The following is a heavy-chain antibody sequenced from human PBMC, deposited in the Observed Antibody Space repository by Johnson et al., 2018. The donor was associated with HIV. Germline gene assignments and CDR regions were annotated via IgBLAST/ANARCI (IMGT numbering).Heavy chain of an antibody. CDR2: ISYDGSNK. CDR1: GFTLSNYG. J-gene: IGHJ3*02. CDR3: AKGWGRGTFSTDDSFDI. Sequence: QVQLVESGGGVVQPGRSLRLSCAASGFTLSNYGMHWVRQAPGKGLEWVAVISYDGSNKYYADSVKGRFTISRDNSKNTLYLQMNSLRAEDTAVYYCAKGWGRGTFSTDDSFDIWGQGTMVTVSS. V-gene: IGHV3-33*05. D-gene: IGHD1-26*01.